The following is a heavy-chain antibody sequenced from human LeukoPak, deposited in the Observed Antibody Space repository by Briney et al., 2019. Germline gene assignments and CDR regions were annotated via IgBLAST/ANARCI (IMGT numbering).Heavy chain of an antibody. CDR1: GGSISSGSYY. Sequence: PSQTLSLTCTVSGGSISSGSYYWSWIRPPAGKGLEWIGRIYTSGSTNCNPSLKSRVTISVDTSKNQFSLKLSSVTAADTAVYYCARASGSYLSSYYYYGMDVWGQGTTVTVSS. J-gene: IGHJ6*02. CDR3: ARASGSYLSSYYYYGMDV. V-gene: IGHV4-61*02. CDR2: IYTSGST. D-gene: IGHD1-26*01.